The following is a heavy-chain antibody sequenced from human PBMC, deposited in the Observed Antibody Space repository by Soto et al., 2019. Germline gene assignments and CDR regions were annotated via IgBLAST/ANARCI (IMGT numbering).Heavy chain of an antibody. CDR2: IYPGDSDT. CDR3: ARGRDRSYDSSGHDAFDI. J-gene: IGHJ3*02. CDR1: GYSFTSYW. D-gene: IGHD3-22*01. V-gene: IGHV5-51*01. Sequence: GESLKISCKDSGYSFTSYWVGWVRQMPGKGREWMGIIYPGDSDTRYSPSFQGQVTISADKSISTASLQWSSLKASDTAMYYCARGRDRSYDSSGHDAFDIWGQGTMVTVSS.